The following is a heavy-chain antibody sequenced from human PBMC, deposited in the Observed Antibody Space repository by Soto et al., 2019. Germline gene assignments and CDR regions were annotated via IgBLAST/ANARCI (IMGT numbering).Heavy chain of an antibody. Sequence: SETLSLTCTVSGGSISSGDYYWSWIRQPPGKGLEWIGYIYYSGSTYYNPSLKSRVTISVDTSKNQFSLKLSSVTAADTAVYYCASSSWSYNWFDPWGQGTLVTVSS. CDR3: ASSSWSYNWFDP. CDR1: GGSISSGDYY. V-gene: IGHV4-30-4*01. J-gene: IGHJ5*02. CDR2: IYYSGST. D-gene: IGHD6-13*01.